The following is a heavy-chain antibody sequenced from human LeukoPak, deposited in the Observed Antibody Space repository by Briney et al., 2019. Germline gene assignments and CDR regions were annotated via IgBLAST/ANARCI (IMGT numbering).Heavy chain of an antibody. J-gene: IGHJ3*02. V-gene: IGHV4-59*01. CDR2: ILYIGNT. CDR3: ARKKQYYYDSSGYAFDI. CDR1: GGSISSYY. D-gene: IGHD3-22*01. Sequence: PSETLSLTCTVSGGSISSYYWSWIRQPPGKGLEWIGYILYIGNTNYNPSLKSRVTISVDTSKNQFSLKLSSVTAADTAVCYCARKKQYYYDSSGYAFDIWGQGTMVTVSS.